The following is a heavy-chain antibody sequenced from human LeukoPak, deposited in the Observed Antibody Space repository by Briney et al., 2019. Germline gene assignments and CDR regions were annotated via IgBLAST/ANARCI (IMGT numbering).Heavy chain of an antibody. Sequence: SGGSLRLSCAASGFTFSSYAMSWVRQAPGKGLEWVAKIKQDGSGKYYVDSVKGRFTISRDNAENSLYLQMNSLRVEDTALYYCARSDFWSGYHRGYFDYWGQGTLVTVSS. CDR3: ARSDFWSGYHRGYFDY. CDR2: IKQDGSGK. V-gene: IGHV3-7*05. CDR1: GFTFSSYA. D-gene: IGHD3-3*01. J-gene: IGHJ4*02.